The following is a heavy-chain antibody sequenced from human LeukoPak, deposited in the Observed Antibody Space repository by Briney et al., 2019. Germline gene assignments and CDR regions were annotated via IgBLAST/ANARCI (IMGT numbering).Heavy chain of an antibody. CDR2: ISYDGSNK. Sequence: GGSLRLSCAASGFTFSSYAMHWVRQAPGKGLEWVAVISYDGSNKYYADSVKGRFTISRDNSKNTLYLQMNSLRAEDTAVYYCAKDQRFVGGDYLTFDYWGQGTLVTVSS. V-gene: IGHV3-30*04. D-gene: IGHD4-17*01. J-gene: IGHJ4*02. CDR3: AKDQRFVGGDYLTFDY. CDR1: GFTFSSYA.